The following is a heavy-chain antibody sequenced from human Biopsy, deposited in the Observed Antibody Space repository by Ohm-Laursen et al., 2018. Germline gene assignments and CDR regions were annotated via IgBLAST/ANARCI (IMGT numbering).Heavy chain of an antibody. Sequence: VASVKASCNASGYTFTDYGVSWVRQAPGQGLEWMGWITTYNGNTNYAQKVQGRVTMTTDTSTSTAYMELGSLRSDDTAVYYCARDRGYYYYYGMDVWGQGTTVTVSS. V-gene: IGHV1-18*01. J-gene: IGHJ6*02. CDR2: ITTYNGNT. D-gene: IGHD3-10*01. CDR1: GYTFTDYG. CDR3: ARDRGYYYYYGMDV.